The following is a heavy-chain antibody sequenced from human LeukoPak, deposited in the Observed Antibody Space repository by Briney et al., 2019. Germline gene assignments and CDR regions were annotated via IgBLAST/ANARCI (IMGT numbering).Heavy chain of an antibody. CDR3: ARDRGDSTVGYYYGMDV. J-gene: IGHJ6*02. CDR1: GGSISSGDYY. CDR2: IYYSGST. V-gene: IGHV4-30-4*01. Sequence: SETLSFTCTVSGGSISSGDYYWSWIRQPPGKGLEWIGYIYYSGSTYYNPSLKSRVTISVDTSKNQFSLKLSSVTAADTAVYYCARDRGDSTVGYYYGMDVWGQGTTVTVSS. D-gene: IGHD2-21*02.